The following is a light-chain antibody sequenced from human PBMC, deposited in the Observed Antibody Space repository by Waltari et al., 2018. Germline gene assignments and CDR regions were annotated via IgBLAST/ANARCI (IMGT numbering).Light chain of an antibody. J-gene: IGKJ4*01. Sequence: ETVLTQSPATLSLSPGQRATLSCRASQSVSINLGWYQQKLGQPPRLLIYDTSNRATGIPDRFSASGFETDFTLTISSLEPEDFAVYFCQQTSSWPVTFGGGTKVEIK. CDR1: QSVSIN. CDR2: DTS. CDR3: QQTSSWPVT. V-gene: IGKV3-11*01.